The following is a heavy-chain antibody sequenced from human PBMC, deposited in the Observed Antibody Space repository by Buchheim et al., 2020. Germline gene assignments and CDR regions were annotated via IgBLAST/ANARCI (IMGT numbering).Heavy chain of an antibody. Sequence: QLQLQESGPGLVKPSETLSLTCTVSGGSISSSRYYWGWIRQPPGKGLEWIGSLYYSGSTYYNPSLKSRVTISVDTSKNQYSLKRSSVTAADTAVYYCARASVQWLARYDYWGQGTL. V-gene: IGHV4-39*07. CDR2: LYYSGST. J-gene: IGHJ4*02. CDR1: GGSISSSRYY. D-gene: IGHD6-19*01. CDR3: ARASVQWLARYDY.